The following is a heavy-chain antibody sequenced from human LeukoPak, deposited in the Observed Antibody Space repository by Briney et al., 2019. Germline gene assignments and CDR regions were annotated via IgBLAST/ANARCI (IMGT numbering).Heavy chain of an antibody. D-gene: IGHD3-10*01. V-gene: IGHV4-4*09. CDR3: ARRGSGSNWFDP. J-gene: IGHJ5*02. CDR2: IYSSGNN. Sequence: SETLSLTCTVSGGSISSFNWSWMRQPPGKGLEWIGSIYSSGNNNYNPPHKRRVTISTDTSKNQFSLKLTSVTAADTAVYYCARRGSGSNWFDPWGQGTPVTVSS. CDR1: GGSISSFN.